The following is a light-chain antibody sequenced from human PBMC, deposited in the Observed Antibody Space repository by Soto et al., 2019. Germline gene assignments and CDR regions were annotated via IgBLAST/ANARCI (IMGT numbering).Light chain of an antibody. CDR3: QLFNSYSWM. V-gene: IGKV1-5*03. CDR2: KAA. J-gene: IGKJ1*01. CDR1: QSISSW. Sequence: DIQMTQSPSTLSASVGDRVTITCRASQSISSWLAWYQRKPGKAPKLLIYKAANLEIGVPSRFSGSGSGPEFTLTISSLQADDFATYCCQLFNSYSWMFGQGPKVEI.